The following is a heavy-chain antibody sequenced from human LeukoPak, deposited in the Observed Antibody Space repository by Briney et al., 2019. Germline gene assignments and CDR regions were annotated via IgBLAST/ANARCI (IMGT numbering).Heavy chain of an antibody. J-gene: IGHJ4*02. V-gene: IGHV3-7*01. CDR2: INQDGNTR. CDR1: GFTFSSFW. Sequence: GGSLRLSCAASGFTFSSFWMSWVRQAPGKGLEWVANINQDGNTRHYVDSVKGRFTFSRDNAKNSLDLQMNSLRAEDTAVYYCARTDPNSYGYFDYWGQGTLVTVSS. CDR3: ARTDPNSYGYFDY. D-gene: IGHD5-18*01.